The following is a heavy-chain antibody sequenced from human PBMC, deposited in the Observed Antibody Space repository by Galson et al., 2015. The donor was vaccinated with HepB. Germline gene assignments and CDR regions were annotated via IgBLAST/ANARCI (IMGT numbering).Heavy chain of an antibody. CDR2: IYWDDDK. J-gene: IGHJ4*02. V-gene: IGHV2-5*02. D-gene: IGHD1-7*01. CDR1: GFSLSTSGVG. CDR3: AHGSYNWNYWHFDY. Sequence: PALVKPTQTLTLTCTFSGFSLSTSGVGVGWIRRPPGKALEWLALIYWDDDKRYSPSLKSRLTITKDTSKNQVVLTMTNMDPVDTATYYCAHGSYNWNYWHFDYWGQGTLVTVSS.